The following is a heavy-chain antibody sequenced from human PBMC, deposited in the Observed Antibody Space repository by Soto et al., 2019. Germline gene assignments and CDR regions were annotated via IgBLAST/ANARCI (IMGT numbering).Heavy chain of an antibody. Sequence: VASVKVSCKASGGTFSSYAISWVRQAPGQGLEWMGGIIPIFGTANYAQKFQGRVTITADESTSTAYMELSSLRSEDTAVYYCARERNYYDSSGYYVYYYGMDVWGQGTTVTVSS. CDR3: ARERNYYDSSGYYVYYYGMDV. V-gene: IGHV1-69*13. J-gene: IGHJ6*02. CDR2: IIPIFGTA. CDR1: GGTFSSYA. D-gene: IGHD3-22*01.